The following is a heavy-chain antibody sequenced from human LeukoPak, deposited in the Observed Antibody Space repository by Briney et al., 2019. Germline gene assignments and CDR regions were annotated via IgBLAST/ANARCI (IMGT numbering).Heavy chain of an antibody. V-gene: IGHV3-30*02. Sequence: GGSLRLSCAASGLTFSSYGMHWVRQAPGKGLEWVAFIRYDGSNKYYADSVKGRFTISRDNSKNTLYLQMNSLRAEDTAVYYCAKETYSSGWYELDYWGQGTLVTVSS. J-gene: IGHJ4*02. CDR2: IRYDGSNK. CDR3: AKETYSSGWYELDY. CDR1: GLTFSSYG. D-gene: IGHD6-19*01.